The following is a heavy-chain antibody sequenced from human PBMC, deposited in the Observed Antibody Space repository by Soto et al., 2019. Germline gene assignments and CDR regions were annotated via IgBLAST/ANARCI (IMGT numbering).Heavy chain of an antibody. V-gene: IGHV3-30-3*01. D-gene: IGHD4-4*01. CDR2: ISYDGSNK. CDR1: GFTFSSYA. Sequence: QVPLVESGGGVVQPGRSLRLSCAASGFTFSSYAMHWVRQVPGKGLEWVAVISYDGSNKYYADSVKGRFTISRDNSKNTLYLQMSSLRAEDTAVYYCARPLWRDDYNWGYFDLWGRGTLVTVSS. J-gene: IGHJ2*01. CDR3: ARPLWRDDYNWGYFDL.